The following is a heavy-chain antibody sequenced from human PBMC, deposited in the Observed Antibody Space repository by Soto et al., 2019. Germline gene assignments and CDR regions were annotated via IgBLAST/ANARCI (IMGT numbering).Heavy chain of an antibody. Sequence: VGFLRLSCAASGFTFSSYGMHWVRQAPEKRLEWVAVIWYDGSNKYYADSVKGRFTISRGNSKNTLYLQMNSLRAEDTAVYYCARDHGTTTNHYYYYYYMDVWGKGTTVTVSS. J-gene: IGHJ6*03. CDR2: IWYDGSNK. V-gene: IGHV3-33*01. CDR3: ARDHGTTTNHYYYYYYMDV. CDR1: GFTFSSYG. D-gene: IGHD1-7*01.